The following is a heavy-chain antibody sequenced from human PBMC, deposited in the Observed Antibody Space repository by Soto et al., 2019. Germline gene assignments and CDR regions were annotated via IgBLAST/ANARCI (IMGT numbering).Heavy chain of an antibody. CDR1: GFICSSYD. CDR2: ILVDGRT. J-gene: IGHJ3*02. V-gene: IGHV3-23*04. D-gene: IGHD2-8*02. CDR3: AKATATGGGAFDI. Sequence: EVQLVESGGGLIQPGGSLRLSCAASGFICSSYDMSWVRQAPGKGLEWVSTILVDGRTFYVDSVKGRFTISRDSSKNTVYLQMNSLTAGDTALYYCAKATATGGGAFDICGQGTMVTVSS.